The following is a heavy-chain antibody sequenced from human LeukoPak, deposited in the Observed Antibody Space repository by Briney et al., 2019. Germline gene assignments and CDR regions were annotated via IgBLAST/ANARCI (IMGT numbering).Heavy chain of an antibody. CDR2: ITTSSSYM. V-gene: IGHV3-21*01. CDR1: GGSISSSN. Sequence: KSSETLSLTCAVSGGSISSSNWWSWVRQPPGKGLEWVSSITTSSSYMFYADSVRGRSTISRDNAENSLYLQMNSLRDEDTAVYYCARDPYSGGYGAYYYYYMDVWGKGTTVTVSS. J-gene: IGHJ6*03. D-gene: IGHD6-19*01. CDR3: ARDPYSGGYGAYYYYYMDV.